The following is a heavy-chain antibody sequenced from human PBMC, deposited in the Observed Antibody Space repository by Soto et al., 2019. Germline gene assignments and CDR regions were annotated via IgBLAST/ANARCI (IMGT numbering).Heavy chain of an antibody. CDR1: GGTFSSYA. D-gene: IGHD2-21*02. CDR3: ARAPRYSGGDCYSGAEYFQH. V-gene: IGHV1-69*01. Sequence: QVQLVQSGAEVKKPGSSVKVSCKASGGTFSSYAISWVRQAPGQGLEWMGGIIPIFGTANYAQKFQGRVTITADESTSTAYMELRSLRSEDTAVYYCARAPRYSGGDCYSGAEYFQHWGQGTLVTVSS. J-gene: IGHJ1*01. CDR2: IIPIFGTA.